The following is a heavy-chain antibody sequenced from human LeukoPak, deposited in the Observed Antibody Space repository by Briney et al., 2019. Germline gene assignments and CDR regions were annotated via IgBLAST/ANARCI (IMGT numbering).Heavy chain of an antibody. CDR3: GRAVAGGGTVGWFDP. J-gene: IGHJ5*02. Sequence: SETLSLTCAVYGGSFSGYYWSWIRQPPGKGLEWIGEINHSGSTNYNPSLKSRVTISVDTSKNQFSLKLSSVTAADTAVYYRGRAVAGGGTVGWFDPWGQGTLVTVSS. CDR2: INHSGST. V-gene: IGHV4-34*01. CDR1: GGSFSGYY. D-gene: IGHD6-13*01.